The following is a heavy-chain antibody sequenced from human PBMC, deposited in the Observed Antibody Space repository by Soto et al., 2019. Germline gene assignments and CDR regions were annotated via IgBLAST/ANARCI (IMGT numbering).Heavy chain of an antibody. Sequence: SVKVSCKASGGTFSSYAISWVRQAPGQGLEWVGGIIPIFGTANYAQKFQGRVTITADESTSTAYMELSSLRSEDTAVYYCARDFESSGWYDYWGQGTLVTVSS. CDR2: IIPIFGTA. V-gene: IGHV1-69*13. D-gene: IGHD6-19*01. CDR1: GGTFSSYA. CDR3: ARDFESSGWYDY. J-gene: IGHJ4*02.